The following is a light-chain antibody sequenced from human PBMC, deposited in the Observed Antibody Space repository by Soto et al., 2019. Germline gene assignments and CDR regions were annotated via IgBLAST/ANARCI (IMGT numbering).Light chain of an antibody. J-gene: IGKJ4*01. V-gene: IGKV3-15*01. CDR1: QSIGST. CDR3: QHYTTWPLS. Sequence: IVMTQSPATLSVSPGERATLSCRASQSIGSTLAWYQQKPGQTPRLLIYDASTRATGIPARFSGIGSGTEFTLIISSLQSEDFAVYYCQHYTTWPLSFGGGNKVEI. CDR2: DAS.